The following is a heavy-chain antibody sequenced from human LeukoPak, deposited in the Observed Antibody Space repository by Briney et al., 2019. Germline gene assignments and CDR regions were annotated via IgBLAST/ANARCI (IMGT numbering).Heavy chain of an antibody. D-gene: IGHD2-2*01. CDR2: IRYHGSDK. J-gene: IGHJ4*02. CDR3: ARSPTSWYFDY. Sequence: GESLRLSCAASGYTFSGSGMHWVRQAPGKGLEWVAFIRYHGSDKFYADSVKGRFTISRDNSKNTLYLQMNSLRPEDTSVYYCARSPTSWYFDYWGQGTLVTVSS. CDR1: GYTFSGSG. V-gene: IGHV3-30*02.